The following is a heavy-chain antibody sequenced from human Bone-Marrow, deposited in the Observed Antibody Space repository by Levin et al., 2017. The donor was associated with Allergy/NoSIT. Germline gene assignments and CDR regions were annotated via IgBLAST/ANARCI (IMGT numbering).Heavy chain of an antibody. V-gene: IGHV1-24*01. D-gene: IGHD3-22*01. CDR1: GYTLTDLS. CDR3: AKSRYYDSERGPFDP. J-gene: IGHJ5*02. Sequence: ASVKVSCKVSGYTLTDLSIHWVRQAPAKGLEWMAGFDPEDDKTVFAQKFQDTVTMTEDTSTDKAYMELISLRSEDTAGYFCAKSRYYDSERGPFDPWGQGTLVTVSS. CDR2: FDPEDDKT.